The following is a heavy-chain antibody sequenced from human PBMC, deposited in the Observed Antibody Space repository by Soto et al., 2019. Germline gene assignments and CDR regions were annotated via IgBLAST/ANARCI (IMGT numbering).Heavy chain of an antibody. CDR1: GFTFSTYV. J-gene: IGHJ4*02. CDR2: ISFDGSTE. D-gene: IGHD6-19*01. V-gene: IGHV3-30*04. Sequence: QEQLVESGGGVVQPGRSLRLSCAASGFTFSTYVMHWVRQPPGKGLEWVALISFDGSTEYYADSVKGRITISRDNSKNTLYLQMNSLRADDTAVYYCARSSSGWYARLHSWGQGPLVTVSS. CDR3: ARSSSGWYARLHS.